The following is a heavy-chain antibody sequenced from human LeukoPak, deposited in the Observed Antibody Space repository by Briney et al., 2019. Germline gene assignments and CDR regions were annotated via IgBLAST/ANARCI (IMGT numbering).Heavy chain of an antibody. Sequence: ASVRVSCKASGYSFTTYGVSWVRQAPGQGLEWMGWISGYDGNTNSAPNLQGRVTMTTDTSTSTAYMELRSLRSDDTAMYYCARAGVTPKTGDGVDIWGQGTMVTVSS. CDR3: ARAGVTPKTGDGVDI. V-gene: IGHV1-18*04. CDR1: GYSFTTYG. J-gene: IGHJ3*02. D-gene: IGHD4-23*01. CDR2: ISGYDGNT.